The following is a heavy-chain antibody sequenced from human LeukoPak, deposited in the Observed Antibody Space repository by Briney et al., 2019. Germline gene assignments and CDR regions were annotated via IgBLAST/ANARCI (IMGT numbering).Heavy chain of an antibody. CDR2: INHSGST. J-gene: IGHJ5*02. CDR1: GGSFSGYY. Sequence: SETLSLTCAVYGGSFSGYYWSWIRQPPGKGLEWIGEINHSGSTNYNPSLKSRVTISVDTSKNQFSLKLTSVTAADTAIYYCARDGRSGYEDLWGPGTLATVSS. CDR3: ARDGRSGYEDL. D-gene: IGHD5-12*01. V-gene: IGHV4-34*01.